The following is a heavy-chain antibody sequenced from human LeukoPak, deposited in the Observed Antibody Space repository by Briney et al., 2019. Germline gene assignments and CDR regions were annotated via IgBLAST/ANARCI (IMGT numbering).Heavy chain of an antibody. CDR2: IYYSGST. V-gene: IGHV4-59*12. D-gene: IGHD2-15*01. CDR3: ARGPYCSGGSCYRNWFDP. J-gene: IGHJ5*02. CDR1: GGSISNYY. Sequence: PSETLSLTCTVSGGSISNYYWSWIRQPPGKGLEWIGYIYYSGSTNYNPSLKSRVTISVDTSKNQFSLKLSSVTAADTAVYYCARGPYCSGGSCYRNWFDPWGQGTLVTVSS.